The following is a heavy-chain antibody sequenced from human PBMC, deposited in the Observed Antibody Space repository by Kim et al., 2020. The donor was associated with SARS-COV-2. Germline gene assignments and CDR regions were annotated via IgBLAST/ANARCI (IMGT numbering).Heavy chain of an antibody. CDR3: SRGRLSSGWHIDSFDY. J-gene: IGHJ4*02. CDR2: INWNGGST. Sequence: GGSLRLSCAASGFTFGDSGMSWVRQAPGKGLEWVSGINWNGGSTGYADSVKGRFTIFRDNAKNSLYLQMNSLRAEDTALYHCSRGRLSSGWHIDSFDYWGQGTLVTVSS. D-gene: IGHD6-19*01. CDR1: GFTFGDSG. V-gene: IGHV3-20*01.